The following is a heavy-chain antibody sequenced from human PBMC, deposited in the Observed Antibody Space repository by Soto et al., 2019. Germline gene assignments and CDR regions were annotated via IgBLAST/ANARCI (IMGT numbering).Heavy chain of an antibody. J-gene: IGHJ4*02. CDR1: GFTFSDYY. CDR2: ISSSDSII. Sequence: PGGSLRLSCGASGFTFSDYYMSWIRQAPGKGLEWVSYISSSDSIIYYADSVKGRFTISRDNAKNSLYLQMNSLRAEDTAVYYCARDLGYYDSSGYFDYWGQGTLVTVSS. CDR3: ARDLGYYDSSGYFDY. V-gene: IGHV3-11*01. D-gene: IGHD3-22*01.